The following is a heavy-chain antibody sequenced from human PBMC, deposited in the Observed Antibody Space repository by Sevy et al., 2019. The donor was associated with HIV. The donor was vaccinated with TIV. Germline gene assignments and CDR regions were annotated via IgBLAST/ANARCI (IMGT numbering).Heavy chain of an antibody. Sequence: SETLSLTCTVSGDSITNNHYFLGWIRQSPGKGLEWIGNINYSGSTDYNPSLKSRVTITVDTPNNQFSLKLNSVTAADTAVYYCARHALFTIFGLLIGPKVYDFDNWGQGTLVTVSS. CDR1: GDSITNNHYF. J-gene: IGHJ4*02. CDR3: ARHALFTIFGLLIGPKVYDFDN. CDR2: INYSGST. V-gene: IGHV4-39*01. D-gene: IGHD3-3*01.